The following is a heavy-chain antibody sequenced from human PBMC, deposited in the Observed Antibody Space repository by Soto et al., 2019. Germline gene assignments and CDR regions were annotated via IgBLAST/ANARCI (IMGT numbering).Heavy chain of an antibody. CDR2: IIPIFGTA. Sequence: GASVKVSCQASGGTFSSYAISWVRQAPGQGLEWMGGIIPIFGTANYAQKFQGRVTITADESTSTAYMELSSLRSEDTAVYYCASHLIVVVPAAHPQYYYGMDVWGQGTTVTVSS. CDR3: ASHLIVVVPAAHPQYYYGMDV. J-gene: IGHJ6*02. D-gene: IGHD2-2*01. CDR1: GGTFSSYA. V-gene: IGHV1-69*13.